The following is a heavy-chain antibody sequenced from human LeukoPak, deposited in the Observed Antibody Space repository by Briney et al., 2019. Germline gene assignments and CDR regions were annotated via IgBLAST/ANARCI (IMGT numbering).Heavy chain of an antibody. V-gene: IGHV3-30*02. CDR1: EFTFSNYG. CDR3: AKYAYNWNAPDGFDM. CDR2: ILCDGSNK. D-gene: IGHD1-1*01. Sequence: PGGSLRLSCAASEFTFSNYGMHWVRQAPGKGLEWVTCILCDGSNKFYADSVKGQFPISRDNSESTLFLQMNSLRTDDTSVYFCAKYAYNWNAPDGFDMWGQGTMVIVSS. J-gene: IGHJ3*02.